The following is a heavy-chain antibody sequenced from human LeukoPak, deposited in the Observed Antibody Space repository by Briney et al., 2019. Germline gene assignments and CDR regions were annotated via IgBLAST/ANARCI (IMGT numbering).Heavy chain of an antibody. J-gene: IGHJ6*02. D-gene: IGHD3-3*01. CDR2: LYYGGST. Sequence: KPSETLSLTCTVSGGSISSYYWSWIRQPPGKGLEWIGYLYYGGSTIYNPSLKSRVTISVDTPKNPFSLKLTSVTAADTAVYYCARGTIFGVVMDVWGQGTTVTVSS. CDR3: ARGTIFGVVMDV. V-gene: IGHV4-59*01. CDR1: GGSISSYY.